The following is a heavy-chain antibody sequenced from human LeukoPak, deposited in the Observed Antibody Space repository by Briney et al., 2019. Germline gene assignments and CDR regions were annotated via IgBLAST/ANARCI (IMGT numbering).Heavy chain of an antibody. V-gene: IGHV3-23*01. D-gene: IGHD2-2*02. Sequence: GGSLRLSCAASGFTFSSYSMNWVRQAPGKGLEWVSAISGSGNSTYYADSVKGRFTISRDNSKNTLYLQMNSLRADDTAVFYCARGPYCSSSSCYTIGSFDYWGQGSLVTVSS. J-gene: IGHJ4*02. CDR1: GFTFSSYS. CDR2: ISGSGNST. CDR3: ARGPYCSSSSCYTIGSFDY.